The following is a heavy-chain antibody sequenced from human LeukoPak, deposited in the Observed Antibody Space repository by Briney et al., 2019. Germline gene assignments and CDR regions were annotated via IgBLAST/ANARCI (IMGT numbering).Heavy chain of an antibody. CDR3: AKEERGDSSVWYEDY. V-gene: IGHV4-34*01. Sequence: MASETLSLTCAVYGGSFSGYYWSWIRQPPGKGLEWIGEINHSGSTNYNPSLKSRVTISVDTSKNQFSLKLSSVTAADTAVYYCAKEERGDSSVWYEDYWGQGTLVTVSS. D-gene: IGHD6-19*01. J-gene: IGHJ4*02. CDR1: GGSFSGYY. CDR2: INHSGST.